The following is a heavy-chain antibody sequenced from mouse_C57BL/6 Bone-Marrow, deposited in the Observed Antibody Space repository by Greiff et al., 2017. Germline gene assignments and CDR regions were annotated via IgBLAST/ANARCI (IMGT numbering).Heavy chain of an antibody. CDR2: LYPRDGST. CDR1: GYTFTSYD. V-gene: IGHV1-85*01. J-gene: IGHJ1*03. D-gene: IGHD1-1*01. CDR3: ARWDYYGSRYFDV. Sequence: VQLKQSGPELVKPGASVKLSCKASGYTFTSYDINWVKQRPGQGLEWIGWLYPRDGSTKYNEKFKGKATLTVDTSSSTAYMELHSLTSEDSAVYFCARWDYYGSRYFDVWGTGTTVTVSS.